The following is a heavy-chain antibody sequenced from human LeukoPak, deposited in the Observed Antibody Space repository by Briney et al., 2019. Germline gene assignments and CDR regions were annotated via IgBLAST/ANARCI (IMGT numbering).Heavy chain of an antibody. V-gene: IGHV5-51*01. CDR1: GYSFTSYW. D-gene: IGHD6-13*01. J-gene: IGHJ4*02. Sequence: GESLKISCQGSGYSFTSYWIGWVRQMPGKGLEWMGIIYPGDSDTRYSPSFQGQVTISADKSVSTAYLQWSSLKASDTAMYYRARPSIAAAGTHYYFDYWGQGTLVTVSS. CDR2: IYPGDSDT. CDR3: ARPSIAAAGTHYYFDY.